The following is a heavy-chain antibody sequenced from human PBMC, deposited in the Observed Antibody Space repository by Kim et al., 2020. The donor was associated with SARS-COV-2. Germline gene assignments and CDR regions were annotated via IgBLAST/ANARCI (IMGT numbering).Heavy chain of an antibody. CDR3: ARTVSPGGAYYLDS. D-gene: IGHD3-10*01. Sequence: YAESVTSRLTDSRDNSKITLYLQMGSLRAEDLAVYYCARTVSPGGAYYLDSWGQGTLVTVSS. J-gene: IGHJ4*02. V-gene: IGHV3-64*02.